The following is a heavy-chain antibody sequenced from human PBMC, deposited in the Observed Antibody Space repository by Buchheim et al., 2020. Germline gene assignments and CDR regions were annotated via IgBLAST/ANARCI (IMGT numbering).Heavy chain of an antibody. J-gene: IGHJ4*02. V-gene: IGHV3-66*02. CDR1: GFTVSSNY. D-gene: IGHD3-22*01. CDR3: ARGRSDSSGYYLGY. Sequence: EVQLVESGGGLVQPGGSLRLSCAASGFTVSSNYMSWVRQAPGKGLEWVSGIYSGGSTYYADSVKGRFTNSRDNSKNTLSLQMNSLRAEDTAVYYCARGRSDSSGYYLGYWGQGTL. CDR2: IYSGGST.